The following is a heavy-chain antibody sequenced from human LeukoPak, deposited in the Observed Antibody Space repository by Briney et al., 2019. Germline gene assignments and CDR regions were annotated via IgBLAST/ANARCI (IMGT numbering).Heavy chain of an antibody. CDR1: GFTFDDYG. Sequence: GGSLRLSCAVSGFTFDDYGMSWVRQAPGKGLEWVSGINWNAGSTGYADSVKGRFTISRDNAKNSLYLQMNSLRVEDTALYHCARGNYGDSDPRAFDIWGQGTMVTVSS. CDR2: INWNAGST. D-gene: IGHD4-17*01. J-gene: IGHJ3*02. CDR3: ARGNYGDSDPRAFDI. V-gene: IGHV3-20*01.